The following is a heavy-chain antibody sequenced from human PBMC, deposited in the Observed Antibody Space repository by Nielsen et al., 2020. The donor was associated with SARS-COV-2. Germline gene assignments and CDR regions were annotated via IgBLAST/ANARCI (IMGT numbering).Heavy chain of an antibody. CDR1: GYSFTSYW. Sequence: ESLKISCKGSGYSFTSYWIGWVRQMPGKGLEWMGIIYPGDSDTRYSPSFQGQVTISAAKSISTAYLQWSSLKASDTAMYYCARQAVYGGNSKYWFDPWGQGTLVTVSS. CDR3: ARQAVYGGNSKYWFDP. J-gene: IGHJ5*02. D-gene: IGHD4-23*01. CDR2: IYPGDSDT. V-gene: IGHV5-51*01.